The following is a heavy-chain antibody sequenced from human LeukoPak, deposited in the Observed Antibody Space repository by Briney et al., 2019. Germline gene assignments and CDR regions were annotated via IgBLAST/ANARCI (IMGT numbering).Heavy chain of an antibody. D-gene: IGHD3-9*01. J-gene: IGHJ6*03. CDR1: GFTFSSYA. CDR2: ISSNGDST. Sequence: PGGFLRLSCAASGFTFSSYAIHWVRQAPGTGLEYVSAISSNGDSTYYANSLKGRFTISRDNSKSTLYLQMGSLRAEDMAVYYCARGRYFHYYMDVWGKGTTVTVSS. V-gene: IGHV3-64*01. CDR3: ARGRYFHYYMDV.